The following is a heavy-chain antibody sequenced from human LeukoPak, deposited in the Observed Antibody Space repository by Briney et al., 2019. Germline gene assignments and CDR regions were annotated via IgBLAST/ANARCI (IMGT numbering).Heavy chain of an antibody. Sequence: GGSLRLSCAASGSTFSSYAMSWVRQAPGKGLEWVSAISGSGGSAYYADSVKGRFTISRDNSKNTLYLQMNSLRAEDTAVYYCAKDLDCSSTSCYPDYWGQGTLVTVSS. CDR1: GSTFSSYA. J-gene: IGHJ4*02. V-gene: IGHV3-23*01. CDR3: AKDLDCSSTSCYPDY. CDR2: ISGSGGSA. D-gene: IGHD2-2*01.